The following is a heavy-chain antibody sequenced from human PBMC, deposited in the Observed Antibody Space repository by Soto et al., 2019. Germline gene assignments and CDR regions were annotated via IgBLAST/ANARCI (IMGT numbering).Heavy chain of an antibody. CDR1: GYTFTSYD. J-gene: IGHJ4*02. CDR2: MNPNSGNT. V-gene: IGHV1-8*01. Sequence: QVQLVQSGAELKKPGASVKVSCKASGYTFTSYDINWVRQATGQGLEWLGWMNPNSGNTGYAQKFQGRVTMTRNPXMGTAHTELSSLRSEDTAVYYCASAMAVARTGFHYWGQGPLVTVSS. CDR3: ASAMAVARTGFHY. D-gene: IGHD6-19*01.